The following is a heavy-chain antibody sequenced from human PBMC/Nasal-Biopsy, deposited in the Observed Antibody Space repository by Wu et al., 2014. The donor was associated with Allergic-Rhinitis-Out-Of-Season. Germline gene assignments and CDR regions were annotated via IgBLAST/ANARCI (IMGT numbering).Heavy chain of an antibody. CDR1: GFTFSNYG. Sequence: RLSCAVSGFTFSNYGMHWVRQAPGKGLEWVAVKWHDGGNEDYADSVKGRFTISRDNFKNTLYLQMNSLRVEDTGLYYCARDLVVAWHYVGTFDLWGQGTQVTVSS. J-gene: IGHJ4*02. D-gene: IGHD3-10*02. V-gene: IGHV3-33*01. CDR3: ARDLVVAWHYVGTFDL. CDR2: KWHDGGNE.